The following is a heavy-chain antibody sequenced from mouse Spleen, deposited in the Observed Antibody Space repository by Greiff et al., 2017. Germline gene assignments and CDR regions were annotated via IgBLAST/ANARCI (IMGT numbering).Heavy chain of an antibody. V-gene: IGHV1-39*01. CDR2: INPNYGTT. Sequence: ESGPELVKPGASVKISCKASGYSFTDYNMNWVKQSNGKSLEWIGVINPNYGTTSYNQKFKGKATLTVDQSSSTAYMQLNSLTSEDSAVYYCAGSTMITTGTSWFAYWGQGTLVTVSA. CDR3: AGSTMITTGTSWFAY. CDR1: GYSFTDYN. D-gene: IGHD2-4*01. J-gene: IGHJ3*01.